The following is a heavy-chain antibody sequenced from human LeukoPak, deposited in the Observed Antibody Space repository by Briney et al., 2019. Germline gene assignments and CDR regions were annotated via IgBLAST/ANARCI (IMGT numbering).Heavy chain of an antibody. CDR1: GYIFTSYH. J-gene: IGHJ4*02. D-gene: IGHD3-22*01. CDR3: ARDLRAHFSTGYYYFDY. CDR2: INDYNGKT. Sequence: ASVKVSCKASGYIFTSYHMHWVRQAPGQGLEWMGWINDYNGKTDYVQKFRDRVTMTTDTSTNTAYMELRSLRSDDTAVYYCARDLRAHFSTGYYYFDYWGQGTLVTVSS. V-gene: IGHV1-18*04.